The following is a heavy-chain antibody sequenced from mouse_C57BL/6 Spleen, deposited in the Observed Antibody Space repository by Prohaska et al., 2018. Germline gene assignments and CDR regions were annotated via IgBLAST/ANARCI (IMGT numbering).Heavy chain of an antibody. J-gene: IGHJ2*01. Sequence: DKATLTADKSSSTAYMQLSSLTYEDSAVYYCARYSNYPYYFDYWGQGTTLTVSS. V-gene: IGHV1-7*01. CDR3: ARYSNYPYYFDY. D-gene: IGHD2-5*01.